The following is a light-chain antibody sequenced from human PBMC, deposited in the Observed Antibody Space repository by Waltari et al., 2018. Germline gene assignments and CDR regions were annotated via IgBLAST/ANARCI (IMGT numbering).Light chain of an antibody. Sequence: QSVLTQPPSVSEAPRQRVTISCSGSSSNIGHNAVNWYQQLPGKAPKLLIYYDDLLPSGVSDRFSGSKSGTSASLAISGLQSEDEADYYCAAWDDSLSAWVFGGGTKLTVL. CDR3: AAWDDSLSAWV. V-gene: IGLV1-36*01. J-gene: IGLJ3*02. CDR1: SSNIGHNA. CDR2: YDD.